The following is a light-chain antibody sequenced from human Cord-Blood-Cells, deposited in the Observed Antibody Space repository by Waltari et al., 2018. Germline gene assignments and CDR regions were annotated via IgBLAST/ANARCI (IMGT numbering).Light chain of an antibody. CDR3: EQGYSTPIT. CDR2: AAS. J-gene: IGKJ5*01. CDR1: QSISSY. Sequence: DIQMIHFPSSLSPAVGDRVTITCRASQSISSYLNGDQQKPGKAPKLLIYAASSLQSGVPSRFSGSGSGSDFTLTISSLQTEDFATYYWEQGYSTPITVGQGTRLEIK. V-gene: IGKV1-39*01.